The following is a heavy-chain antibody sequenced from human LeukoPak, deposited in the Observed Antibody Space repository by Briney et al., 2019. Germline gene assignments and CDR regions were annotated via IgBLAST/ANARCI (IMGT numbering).Heavy chain of an antibody. CDR1: GYTFTSYG. J-gene: IGHJ5*02. CDR3: ARDLVVVVVAATSSRWFDP. Sequence: GASVKDSCKASGYTFTSYGVSWVRQAPGQGLEWMGWISAYNGNTNYAQKLQGRVTMTTDTSTSTAYMELRSMRSDDTAVYYCARDLVVVVVAATSSRWFDPWGQGTLVTVSS. D-gene: IGHD2-15*01. V-gene: IGHV1-18*01. CDR2: ISAYNGNT.